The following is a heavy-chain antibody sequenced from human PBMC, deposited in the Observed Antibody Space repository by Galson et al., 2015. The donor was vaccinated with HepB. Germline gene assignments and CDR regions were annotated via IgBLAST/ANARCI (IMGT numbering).Heavy chain of an antibody. D-gene: IGHD4-11*01. CDR3: AKASRDSNYYFDR. Sequence: SLRLSCAASGFTFSSYPMTWVRQAPGKGLEWVSAISGNGGSTFYADSVKGRFTISRDNSKNTLYLQMDSLRAEETAVYYCAKASRDSNYYFDRWGQGTLVPVSP. CDR2: ISGNGGST. V-gene: IGHV3-23*01. J-gene: IGHJ4*02. CDR1: GFTFSSYP.